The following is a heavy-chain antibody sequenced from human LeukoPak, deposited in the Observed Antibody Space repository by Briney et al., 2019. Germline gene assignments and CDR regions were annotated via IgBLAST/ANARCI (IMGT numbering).Heavy chain of an antibody. CDR1: GYTFTSYA. D-gene: IGHD5-12*01. V-gene: IGHV1-3*03. Sequence: GASVKVSCKASGYTFTSYAIHWVRQAPGQRLEWMGWINAGNGNTKYSREFQGRVTITRDTSASTAYMELSSLGSEDMAVYYCARASPYRPSLWGYDLGGPFDYWGQGTLVTVSS. J-gene: IGHJ4*02. CDR3: ARASPYRPSLWGYDLGGPFDY. CDR2: INAGNGNT.